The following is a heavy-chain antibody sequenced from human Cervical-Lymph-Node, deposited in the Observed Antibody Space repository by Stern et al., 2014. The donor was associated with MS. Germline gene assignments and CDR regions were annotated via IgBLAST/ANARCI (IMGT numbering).Heavy chain of an antibody. V-gene: IGHV2-5*02. J-gene: IGHJ4*02. D-gene: IGHD2-15*01. CDR3: AHSLRRSSCSGGRCYYFDY. Sequence: ESGPTLLKPTQTLTLTCTLSGLSVTTDGGGVGWIRQPPGKALEWLTIVYWDDDKRYNPCLKTRLTITMDTAKNQVVLTMTNMDPVDTATYYCAHSLRRSSCSGGRCYYFDYWGQGSLVTVSS. CDR1: GLSVTTDGGG. CDR2: VYWDDDK.